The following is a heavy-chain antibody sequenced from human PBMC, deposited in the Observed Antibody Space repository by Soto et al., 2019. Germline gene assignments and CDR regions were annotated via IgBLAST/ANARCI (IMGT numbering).Heavy chain of an antibody. J-gene: IGHJ3*02. D-gene: IGHD3-9*01. Sequence: SETLSLTCTVSGGSISSYYWSWIRQPPGKGLEWIGYIYYSGSTNYNPSLKSRVTISVDTSKNQFSLKLSSVTAADTAVYYCGNSFEGAFDIWGQGTMVTVSS. V-gene: IGHV4-59*01. CDR1: GGSISSYY. CDR2: IYYSGST. CDR3: GNSFEGAFDI.